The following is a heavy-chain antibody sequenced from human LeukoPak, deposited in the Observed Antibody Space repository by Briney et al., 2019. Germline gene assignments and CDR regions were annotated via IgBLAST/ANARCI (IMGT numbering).Heavy chain of an antibody. CDR3: ARAELWQYYFDY. V-gene: IGHV4-61*05. CDR1: GGSISSSSYY. CDR2: IYYSGST. J-gene: IGHJ4*02. D-gene: IGHD5-18*01. Sequence: SETLSLTCTVSGGSISSSSYYWGWIRQPPGKGLEWIGYIYYSGSTNYNPSLKSRVTISVDTSKNQFSLKLSSVTAADAAVYYCARAELWQYYFDYWGQGTLVTVSS.